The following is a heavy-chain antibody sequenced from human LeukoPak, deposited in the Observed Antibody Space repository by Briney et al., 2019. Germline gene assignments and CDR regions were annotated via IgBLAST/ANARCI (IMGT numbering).Heavy chain of an antibody. J-gene: IGHJ4*02. CDR2: ISSSGSTI. CDR3: ARASGSRYYDILTGYYNLGY. CDR1: GFTFSDYY. D-gene: IGHD3-9*01. Sequence: GGSLRLSCAASGFTFSDYYMSWIRQAPGKGLEWVSYISSSGSTIYYADSVKGRFTISRDNAKNSLYLQMNSLRAEDTAVYYCARASGSRYYDILTGYYNLGYWGQGTLVTVSS. V-gene: IGHV3-11*01.